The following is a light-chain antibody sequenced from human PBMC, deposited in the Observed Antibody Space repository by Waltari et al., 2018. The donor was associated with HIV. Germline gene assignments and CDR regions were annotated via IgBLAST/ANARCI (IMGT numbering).Light chain of an antibody. CDR3: LQHYDYPRS. V-gene: IGKV1-17*01. CDR1: QGIRND. J-gene: IGKJ2*01. Sequence: QTTQSPSSLSASVGDRVTITCRASQGIRNDLGWYQQKPGTPPRRLIYSASTLQTGVSSRFSGSGSGTEFTLTISSLQPEDSATYYCLQHYDYPRSFGQGTKLGI. CDR2: SAS.